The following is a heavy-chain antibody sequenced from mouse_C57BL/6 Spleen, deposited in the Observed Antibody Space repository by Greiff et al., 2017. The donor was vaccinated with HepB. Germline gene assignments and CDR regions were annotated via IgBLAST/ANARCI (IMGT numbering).Heavy chain of an antibody. Sequence: QVQLQQSGAELVMPGASVKLSCKASGYTFTSYWMHWVKQRPGQGLEWIGEIDPSDSYTNYNQKFKGKSTLTVDKSSSTADLQLSSLTSEDSAVYYCASHYGRDPYFDDWGQGTTLTVSS. J-gene: IGHJ2*01. CDR2: IDPSDSYT. V-gene: IGHV1-69*01. CDR1: GYTFTSYW. D-gene: IGHD1-1*01. CDR3: ASHYGRDPYFDD.